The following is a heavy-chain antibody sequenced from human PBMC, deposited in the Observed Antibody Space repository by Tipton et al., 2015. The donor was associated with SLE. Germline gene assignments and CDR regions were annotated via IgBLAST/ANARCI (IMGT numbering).Heavy chain of an antibody. D-gene: IGHD4-17*01. CDR2: LSYSGTT. CDR1: GGSISSHY. J-gene: IGHJ4*02. V-gene: IGHV4-59*11. CDR3: ARAQYGPDYFDY. Sequence: TLSLTCAVSGGSISSHYWSWIRQPPGKGLEWIGYLSYSGTTNYNPSLKSRVTISLDTSKSEFSLKLRSVTAADTAVYYCARAQYGPDYFDYWGQGTLVTVSS.